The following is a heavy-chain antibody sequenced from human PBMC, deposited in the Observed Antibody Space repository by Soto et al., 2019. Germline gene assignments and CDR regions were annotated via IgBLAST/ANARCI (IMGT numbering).Heavy chain of an antibody. Sequence: QLTLKESGPTLVTPTQTLTLTCTFSGFSLSTSGVGVGWIRQPPGKALEWLALIYWDDDKRCSPSLKSRLTITKDTSKNQVVLTMPNMDPVDPAPYYCAHRQRYYDSSRYYSLDYWGQGTLVTVSS. J-gene: IGHJ4*02. CDR2: IYWDDDK. V-gene: IGHV2-5*02. D-gene: IGHD3-22*01. CDR3: AHRQRYYDSSRYYSLDY. CDR1: GFSLSTSGVG.